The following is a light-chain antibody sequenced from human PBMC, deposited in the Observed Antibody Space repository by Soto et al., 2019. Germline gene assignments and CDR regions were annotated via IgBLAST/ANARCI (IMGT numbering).Light chain of an antibody. Sequence: SPATLSVSPGERATLSCRASQSVSTNLAWYQQKPGQAPRLLIYGASTRATDIPDRFSGSGSGTEFTLTITSLQSEDFAVYYCQHYNNWPPWITFGQGTRLEIK. CDR2: GAS. J-gene: IGKJ5*01. CDR1: QSVSTN. CDR3: QHYNNWPPWIT. V-gene: IGKV3-15*01.